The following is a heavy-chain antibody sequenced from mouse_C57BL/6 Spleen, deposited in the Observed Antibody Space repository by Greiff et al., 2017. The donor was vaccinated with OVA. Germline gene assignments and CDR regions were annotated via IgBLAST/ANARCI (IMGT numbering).Heavy chain of an antibody. D-gene: IGHD2-3*01. V-gene: IGHV1-81*01. CDR2: IYPRNGNT. J-gene: IGHJ4*01. CDR1: GYTFTSYG. CDR3: ARSGLYGGYDYYAMDY. Sequence: QVQLQQSGAELVRPGASVKLSCKASGYTFTSYGISWVKQRPGQGLEWIGEIYPRNGNTYYNDKFKGKATLTVDKSSSTAYMELRSLTSEDSAVYFCARSGLYGGYDYYAMDYWGQGTSVTVSS.